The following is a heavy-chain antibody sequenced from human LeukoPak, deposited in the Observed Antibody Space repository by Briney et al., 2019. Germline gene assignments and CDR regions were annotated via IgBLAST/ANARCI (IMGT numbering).Heavy chain of an antibody. CDR2: INPNSGGT. CDR1: GYTFTGYY. CDR3: ARAYYGSGSYVMGY. D-gene: IGHD3-10*01. Sequence: ASVKVSCKASGYTFTGYYMHWVQQAPGQGLEWMGWINPNSGGTNYAQKFQGRVTMTRDTSISTAYMELSRLRSDDTAVYYCARAYYGSGSYVMGYWGQGTLVTVSS. V-gene: IGHV1-2*02. J-gene: IGHJ4*02.